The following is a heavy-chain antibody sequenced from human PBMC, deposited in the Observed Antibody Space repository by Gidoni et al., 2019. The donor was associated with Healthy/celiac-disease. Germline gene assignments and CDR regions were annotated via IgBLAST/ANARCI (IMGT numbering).Heavy chain of an antibody. Sequence: QVQLQPWGAGLLKPSETLSLTCSVYGGSFSGYYWSWIRQPPGKGCELIGEIKHSGSTNYNPSHKRRVNRSEGDAKDQVSLKLSSVTAAETGVYYWGRGWGRVSGGAPFFDYLGQGTLVTVSS. D-gene: IGHD3-16*01. CDR1: GGSFSGYY. CDR2: IKHSGST. V-gene: IGHV4-34*01. CDR3: GRGWGRVSGGAPFFDY. J-gene: IGHJ4*02.